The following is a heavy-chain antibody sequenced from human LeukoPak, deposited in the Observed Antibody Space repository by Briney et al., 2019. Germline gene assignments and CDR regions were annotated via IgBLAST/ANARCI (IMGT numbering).Heavy chain of an antibody. D-gene: IGHD1-1*01. V-gene: IGHV7-4-1*02. CDR2: INTNTGNP. Sequence: ASVKVSCKASGYMFSTYAMNWVRQAPGQGLEWMGWINTNTGNPTYAQGFTGRFVFSLDTSVSTAYLQISSLKAEDTAVYYCARRGNWNDEFLDYWGQGTLVTVSS. CDR3: ARRGNWNDEFLDY. CDR1: GYMFSTYA. J-gene: IGHJ4*02.